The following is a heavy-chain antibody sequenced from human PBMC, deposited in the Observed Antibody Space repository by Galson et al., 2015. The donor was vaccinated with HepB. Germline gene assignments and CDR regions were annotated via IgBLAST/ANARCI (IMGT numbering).Heavy chain of an antibody. CDR3: ARAPFDY. V-gene: IGHV3-21*01. CDR2: ISSSSSYI. Sequence: LRLSCAASGFTFSSYTMTWVRQAPGKGLEWVSSISSSSSYIYYADSVKGRFTISRDNAKNSLYLQINSLRAEDTAVYYCARAPFDYWGQGTLVTVSS. J-gene: IGHJ4*02. CDR1: GFTFSSYT.